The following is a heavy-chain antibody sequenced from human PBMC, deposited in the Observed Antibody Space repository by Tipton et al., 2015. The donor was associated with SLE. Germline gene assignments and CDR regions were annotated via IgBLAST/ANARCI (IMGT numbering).Heavy chain of an antibody. V-gene: IGHV4-61*01. J-gene: IGHJ6*03. D-gene: IGHD1-1*01. Sequence: TLSLTCTVSGGSISSSNYYWGWIRQPPGKGLEWIGYIYYSGSTNYNPSLKSRVTISVDTSKNQFSLKLSSVTAADTAVYYCARENWNYYMDVWGKGTTVTVSS. CDR2: IYYSGST. CDR1: GGSISSSNYY. CDR3: ARENWNYYMDV.